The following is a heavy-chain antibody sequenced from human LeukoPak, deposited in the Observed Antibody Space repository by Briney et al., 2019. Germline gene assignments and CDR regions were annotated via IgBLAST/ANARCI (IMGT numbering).Heavy chain of an antibody. CDR1: GFTFSSYA. J-gene: IGHJ4*02. D-gene: IGHD2-2*01. CDR3: ARDERDCSSIRCPFDY. Sequence: PGGSLRLSCAASGFTFSSYAMNWVRQAPGRGLEWVSSISSSSSYIYYADSVKGRSTISRDNAKNSLYLQMNSLRAEDTAVYYCARDERDCSSIRCPFDYWGQGTLVTVSS. V-gene: IGHV3-21*01. CDR2: ISSSSSYI.